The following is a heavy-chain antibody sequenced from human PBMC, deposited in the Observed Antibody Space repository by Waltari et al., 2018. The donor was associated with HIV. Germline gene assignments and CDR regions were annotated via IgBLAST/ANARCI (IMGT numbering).Heavy chain of an antibody. CDR1: GGPTSGSY. CDR3: ARVKASYYDGSGFYFLDD. V-gene: IGHV4-59*01. CDR2: VHGSGST. J-gene: IGHJ4*02. Sequence: QVQLQESGPGLVKPSETLSLICSVSGGPTSGSYWTWIRQPPGKGPEWIGYVHGSGSTKYNPSLQSRVTISIDTSRNQVSLALNSVTAADTAVYFCARVKASYYDGSGFYFLDDWGQGTLVTVSS. D-gene: IGHD3-22*01.